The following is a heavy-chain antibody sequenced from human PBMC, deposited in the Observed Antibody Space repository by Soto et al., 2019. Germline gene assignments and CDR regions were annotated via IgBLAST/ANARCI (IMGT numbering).Heavy chain of an antibody. CDR3: ATGRYYYGSEF. CDR2: VFYSGST. Sequence: QVQLQESSPGLVKPWETLSLTCTVSGGSVRTGSYYWSWIRQPPGKGLEWIGFVFYSGSTNFNPSLRGRVTMSVETSKNQFSLILTSVTAADTAVYFCATGRYYYGSEFWGQGTLVTVSS. CDR1: GGSVRTGSYY. V-gene: IGHV4-61*01. J-gene: IGHJ4*02. D-gene: IGHD3-10*01.